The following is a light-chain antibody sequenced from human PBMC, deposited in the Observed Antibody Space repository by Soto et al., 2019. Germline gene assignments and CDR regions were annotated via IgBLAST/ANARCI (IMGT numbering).Light chain of an antibody. Sequence: QSVLTQPPAVSAAPGQRVTISCSGSSSNIGNDYVSWYQQLPGTAPKLIIYDSDKRPSGIPDRFSGSKSGTSATLGITGLQTGDEADYYCETWDSSXGAVVFGGGTKLTVL. CDR2: DSD. CDR3: ETWDSSXGAVV. CDR1: SSNIGNDY. V-gene: IGLV1-51*01. J-gene: IGLJ2*01.